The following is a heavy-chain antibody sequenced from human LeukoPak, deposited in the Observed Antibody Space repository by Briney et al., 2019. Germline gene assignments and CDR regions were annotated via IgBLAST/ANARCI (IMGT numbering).Heavy chain of an antibody. CDR1: GFTFSSYA. CDR2: ISGSGGST. CDR3: AKGLLGYSSSYLDY. D-gene: IGHD6-13*01. Sequence: GGSLRLSCAASGFTFSSYAMSWVRQAPGKGLEWVSAISGSGGSTYYADSVKGRFTISRDNSKNTLYLQMNSLRAEDTAVYYCAKGLLGYSSSYLDYWGQGTLVTVSS. J-gene: IGHJ4*02. V-gene: IGHV3-23*01.